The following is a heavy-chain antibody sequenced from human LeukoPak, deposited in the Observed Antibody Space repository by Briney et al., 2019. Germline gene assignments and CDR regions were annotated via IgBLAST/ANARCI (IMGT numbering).Heavy chain of an antibody. CDR2: INTYTGNT. Sequence: ASVKVSCKASGYTFTSYAMNWVRQAPGQGLEWMRWINTYTGNTTYAQGFTGRFVFSLDTSVSTAYLQISSLKAEDTAVYYCARWDYDSSGYALYYFDYWGQGTLVTVSS. V-gene: IGHV7-4-1*02. D-gene: IGHD3-22*01. CDR1: GYTFTSYA. J-gene: IGHJ4*02. CDR3: ARWDYDSSGYALYYFDY.